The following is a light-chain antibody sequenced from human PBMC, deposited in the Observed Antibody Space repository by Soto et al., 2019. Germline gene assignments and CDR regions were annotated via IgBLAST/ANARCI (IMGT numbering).Light chain of an antibody. CDR3: QQRCNWPPVT. CDR1: QSVSGC. J-gene: IGKJ4*01. CDR2: DAS. Sequence: EIVLTQSPATLSLSPGERATLSSRASQSVSGCLAWYQQKPGQAPRLLIYDASNRATGIPARLSGSGSGTDFTLTISSLEPEDFAVYYCQQRCNWPPVTFGGGTKVEIK. V-gene: IGKV3-11*01.